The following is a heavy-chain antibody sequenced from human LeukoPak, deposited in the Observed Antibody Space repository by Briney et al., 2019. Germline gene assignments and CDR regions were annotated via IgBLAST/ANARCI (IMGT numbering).Heavy chain of an antibody. CDR1: GGFISSGGYS. D-gene: IGHD3-10*01. J-gene: IGHJ4*02. V-gene: IGHV4-30-2*01. Sequence: TLSLTCAVSGGFISSGGYSWSWIRQPPGKGLEWIGYIYHSGSTYYNPSLKSRVTISVDRSKNQFSLKLSSVTAADTAVYYCARAGEYYYGSGSYQAGPFDYWGQGTLVTVSS. CDR2: IYHSGST. CDR3: ARAGEYYYGSGSYQAGPFDY.